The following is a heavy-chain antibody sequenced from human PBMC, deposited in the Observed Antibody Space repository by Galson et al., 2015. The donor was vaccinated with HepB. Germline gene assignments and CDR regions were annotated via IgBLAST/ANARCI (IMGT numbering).Heavy chain of an antibody. J-gene: IGHJ4*02. CDR3: TRDAMGRGSGSYSAFDY. V-gene: IGHV3-30-3*01. D-gene: IGHD1-26*01. CDR2: TSSLGDIL. Sequence: WVATTSSLGDILYYADSVRGRFTISRDNSKNILSLQMHSLRAEDTAVYYCTRDAMGRGSGSYSAFDYWGQGTLVTVSS.